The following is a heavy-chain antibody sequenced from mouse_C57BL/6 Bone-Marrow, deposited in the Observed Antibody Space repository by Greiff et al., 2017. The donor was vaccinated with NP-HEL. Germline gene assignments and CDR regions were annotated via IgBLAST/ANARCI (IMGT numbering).Heavy chain of an antibody. Sequence: DVQLVESGGCLVQPGGSLKLSCAASGFTFSDYYMYWVRQTPETRLEWVAYISNGGGSTYYPDTVKGRFTISRDNAKNTLYLQMSRLKSEDTAMYYCERNRYFDVWGTGTTVTVSS. CDR3: ERNRYFDV. J-gene: IGHJ1*03. V-gene: IGHV5-12*01. CDR1: GFTFSDYY. CDR2: ISNGGGST.